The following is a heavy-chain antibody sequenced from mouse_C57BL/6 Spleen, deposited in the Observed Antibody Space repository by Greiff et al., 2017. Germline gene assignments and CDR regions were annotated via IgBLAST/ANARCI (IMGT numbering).Heavy chain of an antibody. D-gene: IGHD4-1*01. Sequence: EVKVVESGGGLVKPGGSLKLSCAASGFTFSSYAMSWVRQTPEKRLEWVATISDGGSYTYYPDNVKGRFTISRDNAKNNLYLQMSHLKSEDTAMYYCARSGLGRYFDVWGTGTTVTVSS. J-gene: IGHJ1*03. V-gene: IGHV5-4*03. CDR1: GFTFSSYA. CDR3: ARSGLGRYFDV. CDR2: ISDGGSYT.